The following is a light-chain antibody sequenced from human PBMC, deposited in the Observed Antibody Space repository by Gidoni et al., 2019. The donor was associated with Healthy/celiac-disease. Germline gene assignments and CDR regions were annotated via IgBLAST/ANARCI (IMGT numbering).Light chain of an antibody. CDR1: QSIGSW. CDR3: QKYNTYPWT. Sequence: DIQMTQSPSTLSASVGDRVTITCRASQSIGSWLAWYQQKPGKAPKVRIYKTSSLESGVPSRFSGSGSGTEFTLTISSLQPDDFATYYCQKYNTYPWTFGQGTKVEIK. CDR2: KTS. V-gene: IGKV1-5*03. J-gene: IGKJ1*01.